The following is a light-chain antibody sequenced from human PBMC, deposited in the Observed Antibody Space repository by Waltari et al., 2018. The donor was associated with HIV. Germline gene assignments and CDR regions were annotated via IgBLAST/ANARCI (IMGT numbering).Light chain of an antibody. V-gene: IGLV2-14*01. CDR3: SSYTSSSTVI. J-gene: IGLJ2*01. CDR2: EVS. CDR1: SSDLGGYNY. Sequence: QSALTQPASVSGSPGQSITISCTGTSSDLGGYNYVSWYQQPPGKAPKLMIYEVSTRPSGVSNRFSGSKSGNTASLTISGLQAEDEADYYCSSYTSSSTVIFGGGTKLAVL.